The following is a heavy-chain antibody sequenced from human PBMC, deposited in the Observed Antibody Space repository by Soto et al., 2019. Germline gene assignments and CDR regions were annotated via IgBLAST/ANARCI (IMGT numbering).Heavy chain of an antibody. J-gene: IGHJ4*02. CDR3: AKGRGGSGSLTPRFDF. CDR1: GFTFNNYA. D-gene: IGHD3-10*01. CDR2: ISGGGDTT. V-gene: IGHV3-23*01. Sequence: EVQLLESGGGLVQPGGSLRLSCAASGFTFNNYAMTWVRQAPGNGLEWVSAISGGGDTTSYADSVKGRFTVSRDGSKNTLYLQMSSLRAEDTALYYCAKGRGGSGSLTPRFDFWGQGTLVTVSS.